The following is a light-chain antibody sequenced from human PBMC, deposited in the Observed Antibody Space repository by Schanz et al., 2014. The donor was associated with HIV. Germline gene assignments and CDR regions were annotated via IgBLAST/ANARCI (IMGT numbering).Light chain of an antibody. CDR3: SSYAGSNNCVV. V-gene: IGLV2-14*03. CDR1: SADIGAYKS. J-gene: IGLJ2*01. CDR2: DVN. Sequence: QSALTQPASVSGSPGQSITISCTGTSADIGAYKSVSWYQQHPGKAPKLIIYDVNNRPSGVSNRFSGSKSGNTASLTISGLQAEDEADYYCSSYAGSNNCVVFGGGTKLTVL.